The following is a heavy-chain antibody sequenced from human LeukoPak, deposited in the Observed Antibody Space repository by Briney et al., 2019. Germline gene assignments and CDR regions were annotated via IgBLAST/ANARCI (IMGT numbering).Heavy chain of an antibody. J-gene: IGHJ4*02. CDR2: IIPIFGTA. CDR1: GGTFSSYA. V-gene: IGHV1-69*13. CDR3: ARLSGSYYDN. Sequence: SVKVPCKASGGTFSSYAISWVRQAPGQGLEWMEGIIPIFGTAIYAQKFQGRVTITADESTSTAYMELSSLRSEDTAVYYCARLSGSYYDNWGQGTLVTVSS. D-gene: IGHD2-15*01.